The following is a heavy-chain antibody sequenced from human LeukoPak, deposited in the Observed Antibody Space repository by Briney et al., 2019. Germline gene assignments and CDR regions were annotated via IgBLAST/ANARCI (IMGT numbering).Heavy chain of an antibody. D-gene: IGHD5-18*01. CDR3: ARGYSDGYVGYFDY. CDR1: GGSISSYY. J-gene: IGHJ4*02. CDR2: IYYSGST. Sequence: SETLSLTCTVSGGSISSYYWSWIRQAPGKGLEWIGYIYYSGSTNYNPSLRSRVTISVDTSKNQFAMKLGSVTAADTAVYYCARGYSDGYVGYFDYWGQGTLVTVSS. V-gene: IGHV4-59*01.